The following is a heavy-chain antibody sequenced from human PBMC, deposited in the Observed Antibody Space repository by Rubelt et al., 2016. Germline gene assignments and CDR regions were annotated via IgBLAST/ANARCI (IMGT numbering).Heavy chain of an antibody. V-gene: IGHV3-21*01. CDR3: ARDNGCSGGSCTTWNDY. CDR2: ISSSSSYI. D-gene: IGHD2-15*01. Sequence: GEGLEWVSSISSSSSYIYYADSVKGRFTISRDNAKNSLYLQMNSLRAEDTAVYYCARDNGCSGGSCTTWNDYWGQGTLVTVSS. J-gene: IGHJ4*02.